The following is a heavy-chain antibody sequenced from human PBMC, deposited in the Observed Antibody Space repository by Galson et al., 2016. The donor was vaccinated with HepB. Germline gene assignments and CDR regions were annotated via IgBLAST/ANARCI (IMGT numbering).Heavy chain of an antibody. D-gene: IGHD5-12*01. CDR3: ARGTGSGTAFDY. Sequence: CAISGDSVSRNSAAWFWIRQSPSRGLEWLGRTYFRPRWYKGYAVSVKSRMTITPDTSKNQFSLQLNSVTPEDTAVYYCARGTGSGTAFDYWGQGILVTVSS. V-gene: IGHV6-1*01. CDR2: TYFRPRWYK. J-gene: IGHJ4*02. CDR1: GDSVSRNSAA.